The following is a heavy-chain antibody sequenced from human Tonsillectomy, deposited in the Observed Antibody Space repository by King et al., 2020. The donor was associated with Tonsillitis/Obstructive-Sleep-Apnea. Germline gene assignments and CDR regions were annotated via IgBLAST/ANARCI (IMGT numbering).Heavy chain of an antibody. CDR1: GYSFTRHW. J-gene: IGHJ4*02. Sequence: QLVQSGAEVKKPGESLKISCKGSGYSFTRHWIGWVRQMPGKGLEWMGIIYPGDSDTRYSPSFQGQVTLSADKSISTAFLQWSSLKASDTAMYYCARLGDSSSVVSLDYFDYWGQGTLVTVSS. CDR2: IYPGDSDT. D-gene: IGHD6-6*01. CDR3: ARLGDSSSVVSLDYFDY. V-gene: IGHV5-51*01.